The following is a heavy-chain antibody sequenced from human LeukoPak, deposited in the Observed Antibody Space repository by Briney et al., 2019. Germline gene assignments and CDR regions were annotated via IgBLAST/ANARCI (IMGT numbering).Heavy chain of an antibody. D-gene: IGHD5-18*01. J-gene: IGHJ3*02. CDR3: AKDAYSYGYTNEAFDI. CDR1: GFSFSNYG. V-gene: IGHV3-23*01. CDR2: ISGSGGST. Sequence: GGTLRLSCPASGFSFSNYGMSWVRQAPGKGLEWVSGISGSGGSTYHAGSVKGRFTISRDNSKNTLYLEMNNLRAEDTAVYYCAKDAYSYGYTNEAFDIWGQGTMVTVSS.